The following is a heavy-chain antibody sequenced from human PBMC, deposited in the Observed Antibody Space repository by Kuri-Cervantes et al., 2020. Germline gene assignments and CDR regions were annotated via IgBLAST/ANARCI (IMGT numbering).Heavy chain of an antibody. Sequence: GESLKISCAASGFTFSGYDMHWVRQAPGKGLEWVSSIGTAADTFYPDSVKGRFTISRENAKNSLYLQMNSLRAGDTAVYYCARALDYDSSGYRHGYYYYGMDVWGQGTTVTVSS. D-gene: IGHD3-22*01. J-gene: IGHJ6*02. CDR2: IGTAADT. CDR3: ARALDYDSSGYRHGYYYYGMDV. V-gene: IGHV3-13*01. CDR1: GFTFSGYD.